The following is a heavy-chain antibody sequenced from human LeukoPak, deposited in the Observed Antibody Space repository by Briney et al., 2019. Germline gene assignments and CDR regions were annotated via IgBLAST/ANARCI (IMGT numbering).Heavy chain of an antibody. D-gene: IGHD1-26*01. CDR3: AREEVEWECPDY. CDR1: GFTFSSYS. CDR2: ISSSSSYI. J-gene: IGHJ4*02. V-gene: IGHV3-21*01. Sequence: SGGSLRLSCAASGFTFSSYSMNWVRQAPGKGLEWVSSISSSSSYIYYADSVKGRFTISRDNAKNTLYLQMNSLRAEDTAVYYCAREEVEWECPDYWGQGTLVTVSS.